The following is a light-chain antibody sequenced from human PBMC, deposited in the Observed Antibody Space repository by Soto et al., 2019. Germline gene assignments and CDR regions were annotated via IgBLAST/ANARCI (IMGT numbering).Light chain of an antibody. J-gene: IGLJ1*01. CDR2: DVS. CDR3: SSYTSSTTYV. V-gene: IGLV2-14*01. CDR1: SSDVGAYNY. Sequence: QSVLTQPASVSGSPGQSITISCTGTSSDVGAYNYASWYQQYPGEAPKVIIYDVSHRPAGVSNRFSGSKSGNTASLTISGLQTQDEADYYCSSYTSSTTYVCGTGTKVTVL.